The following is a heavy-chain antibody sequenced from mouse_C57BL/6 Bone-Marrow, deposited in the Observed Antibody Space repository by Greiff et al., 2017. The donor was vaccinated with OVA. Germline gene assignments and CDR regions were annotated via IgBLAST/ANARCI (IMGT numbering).Heavy chain of an antibody. CDR1: GYTFTDHY. J-gene: IGHJ2*01. D-gene: IGHD2-3*01. CDR3: ANDDGYFFEY. V-gene: IGHV1-76*01. Sequence: VQLQQPGAEVVRPGASVKLSCKASGYTFTDHYINWVKQRPGQGLEWIARIYPGSGSTYYNEKFKGKATLTAEKSSNTAYMQLSSLTSEDSAVYFGANDDGYFFEYWGQGTTLTVSS. CDR2: IYPGSGST.